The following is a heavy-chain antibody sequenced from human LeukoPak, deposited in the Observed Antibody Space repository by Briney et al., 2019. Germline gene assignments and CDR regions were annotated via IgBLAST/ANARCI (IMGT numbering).Heavy chain of an antibody. Sequence: GGSLRLSCAASGFTFGSYGMHWVRQAPGKGPEWVAVIWYDGSNIYYADSVKGRFTIPRDNSENTLFLQMNSLRAEDTAVYYCARGYDKPDYWGQGTLVTVSS. CDR1: GFTFGSYG. V-gene: IGHV3-33*01. D-gene: IGHD3-3*01. CDR3: ARGYDKPDY. CDR2: IWYDGSNI. J-gene: IGHJ4*01.